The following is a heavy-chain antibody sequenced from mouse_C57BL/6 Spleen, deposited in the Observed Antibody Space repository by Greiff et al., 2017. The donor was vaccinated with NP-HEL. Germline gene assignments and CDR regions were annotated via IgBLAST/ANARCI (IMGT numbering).Heavy chain of an antibody. Sequence: VQLQQPGAELVRPGTSVKLSCKASGYTFTSYWMHWVKQRPGQGLEWIGVIDPSDSYTNYNQKFKGKATLTVDTSSSTAYMQLSSLTSEDSAVYYCVKGGDGYYPAYWGQGTLVTVSA. D-gene: IGHD2-3*01. J-gene: IGHJ3*01. CDR1: GYTFTSYW. CDR3: VKGGDGYYPAY. V-gene: IGHV1-59*01. CDR2: IDPSDSYT.